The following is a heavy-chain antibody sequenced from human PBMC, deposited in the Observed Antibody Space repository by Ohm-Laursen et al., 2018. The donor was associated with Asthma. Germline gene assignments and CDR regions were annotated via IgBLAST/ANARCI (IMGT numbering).Heavy chain of an antibody. Sequence: SLRLSCSASGFTFSSYGMHWVRQAPGKGLEWVAVISYDGSNKYYADSVKGRFTISRDNSKNTLYLQMNSLRAEDTAAYYCARETYGDYVYAFDIWGQGTMVTVSS. CDR3: ARETYGDYVYAFDI. CDR1: GFTFSSYG. V-gene: IGHV3-30*03. D-gene: IGHD4-17*01. CDR2: ISYDGSNK. J-gene: IGHJ3*02.